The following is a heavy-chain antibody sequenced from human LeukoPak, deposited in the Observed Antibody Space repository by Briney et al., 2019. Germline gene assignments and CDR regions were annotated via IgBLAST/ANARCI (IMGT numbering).Heavy chain of an antibody. CDR1: GGSISSSSYY. J-gene: IGHJ4*02. CDR3: ARHDMGSGSWRGPSQ. Sequence: SETLSLTCTVSGGSISSSSYYWGWIRQPPGKGLEWVGSIYYSGSTYYNPSLKSRVTISVDTSKNQFSLKLSSVTAADTAVYYCARHDMGSGSWRGPSQWGQGTLVTVSS. CDR2: IYYSGST. V-gene: IGHV4-39*01. D-gene: IGHD6-13*01.